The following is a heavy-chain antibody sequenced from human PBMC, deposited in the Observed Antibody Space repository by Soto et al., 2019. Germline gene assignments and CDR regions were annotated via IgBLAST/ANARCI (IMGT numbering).Heavy chain of an antibody. Sequence: SEILCLTCTVSGGYVISVSYYCSWIRKPPGKGLEWIGYIYYSGSTNYNPSLKSRVTISVDTSKNQFSLKLSSVTAADTAVYCCARVGDYYDSSGYELDYWGQGTLVTVSS. J-gene: IGHJ4*02. CDR1: GGYVISVSYY. V-gene: IGHV4-61*01. CDR3: ARVGDYYDSSGYELDY. CDR2: IYYSGST. D-gene: IGHD3-22*01.